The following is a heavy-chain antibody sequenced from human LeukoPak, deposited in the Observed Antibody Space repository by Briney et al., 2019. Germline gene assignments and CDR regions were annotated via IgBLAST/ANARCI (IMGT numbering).Heavy chain of an antibody. V-gene: IGHV4-34*01. CDR1: GGSFSGYY. CDR3: ARYEAVAGVFDY. D-gene: IGHD6-19*01. CDR2: INHSGST. Sequence: PSETLSLTCAVYGGSFSGYYWSWIRQSPGKGLEWVGEINHSGSTNYNPSLKSRVTISVDTSKNQFSLKLSSVTAADTAVYYCARYEAVAGVFDYWGQGTLVTVSS. J-gene: IGHJ4*02.